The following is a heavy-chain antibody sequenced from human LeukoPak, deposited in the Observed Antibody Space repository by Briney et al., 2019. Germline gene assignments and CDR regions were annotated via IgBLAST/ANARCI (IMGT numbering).Heavy chain of an antibody. CDR1: GFTFSSLG. J-gene: IGHJ4*02. Sequence: GGSLRLSCVASGFTFSSLGMHWVRQAPGKGLEWVAVISSDGNKKNYADSVKGRLTLSRDNSKNTVYLQVDSLRTEDTAVYYCAKGRQYSFDYLIDYWGQGTLVTVSS. V-gene: IGHV3-30*18. D-gene: IGHD3-9*01. CDR2: ISSDGNKK. CDR3: AKGRQYSFDYLIDY.